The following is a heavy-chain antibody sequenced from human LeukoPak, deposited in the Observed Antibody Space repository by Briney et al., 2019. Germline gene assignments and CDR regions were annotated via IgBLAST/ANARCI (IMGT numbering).Heavy chain of an antibody. V-gene: IGHV3-64*01. CDR3: ARAPSYSSSLNTPNYYGMDV. D-gene: IGHD6-13*01. Sequence: GGSLRLSCAASGFTFSSYAMHWVRQAPGRGLEYVSAISGNGDSTYYANSVKGRFTISRDNSKNTLYLQMGSLRAEDTAVYYCARAPSYSSSLNTPNYYGMDVWGQGTTVTVSS. CDR1: GFTFSSYA. J-gene: IGHJ6*02. CDR2: ISGNGDST.